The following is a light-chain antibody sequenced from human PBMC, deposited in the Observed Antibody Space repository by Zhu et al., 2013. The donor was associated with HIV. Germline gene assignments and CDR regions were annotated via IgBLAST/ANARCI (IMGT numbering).Light chain of an antibody. CDR2: GNS. J-gene: IGLJ3*02. V-gene: IGLV1-40*01. CDR3: QSYDSSLSWV. CDR1: GSNIGAGYD. Sequence: QSVLTQPPSVSGAPGQRVTISCTGSGSNIGAGYDVHWYQQFPGTAPKLLIYGNSNRPSGVPDRFSGSKSGTSASLAITGLQAEDEADYHCQSYDSSLSWVFGGGTMLTVL.